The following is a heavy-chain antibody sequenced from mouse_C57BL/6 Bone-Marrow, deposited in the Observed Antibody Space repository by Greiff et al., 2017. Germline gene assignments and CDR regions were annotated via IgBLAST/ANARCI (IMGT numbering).Heavy chain of an antibody. D-gene: IGHD4-1*01. J-gene: IGHJ2*01. CDR3: ARGLGHFDY. CDR2: IRNKANGYTT. V-gene: IGHV7-3*01. Sequence: DVHLVESGGGLVQPGGSLSLSCAASGFTFTDYYMSWVRQPPGKALEWLGFIRNKANGYTTEYSASVKGRFTISRDNSQSILYLQMNALRAEDSATYYCARGLGHFDYWGQGTTLTVSS. CDR1: GFTFTDYY.